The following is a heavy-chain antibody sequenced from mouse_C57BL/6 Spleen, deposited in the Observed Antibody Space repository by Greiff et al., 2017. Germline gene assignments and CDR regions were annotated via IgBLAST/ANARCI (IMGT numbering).Heavy chain of an antibody. Sequence: QVQLQQPGAELVKPGASVKLSCKASGYTFTSYWMQWVKQRPGQGLEWIGELDPSDSYPNYTQKFKGKSTLTVDTSSSTAYMPLSSLTSADASVYYYARRSLYGSSSDYSMDYWGQGTSVTVSS. CDR2: LDPSDSYP. CDR1: GYTFTSYW. D-gene: IGHD1-1*01. V-gene: IGHV1-50*01. J-gene: IGHJ4*01. CDR3: ARRSLYGSSSDYSMDY.